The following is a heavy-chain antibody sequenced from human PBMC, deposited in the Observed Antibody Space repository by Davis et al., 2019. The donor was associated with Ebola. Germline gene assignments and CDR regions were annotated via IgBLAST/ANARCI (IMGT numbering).Heavy chain of an antibody. D-gene: IGHD3-3*01. J-gene: IGHJ3*01. Sequence: PSETLSLTCAISGNSVSSNSAACNWIRQSPSRGLEWLGRTYYNSKWYNDYAMSVKSRITINPDTSKNQFSLQLNSVTPEDTAVYYCVRGFFRDGFDVWDQGTMIIISS. V-gene: IGHV6-1*01. CDR2: TYYNSKWYN. CDR1: GNSVSSNSAA. CDR3: VRGFFRDGFDV.